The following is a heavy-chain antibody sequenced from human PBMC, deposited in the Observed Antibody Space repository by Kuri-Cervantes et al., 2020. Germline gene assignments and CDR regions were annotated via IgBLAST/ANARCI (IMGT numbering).Heavy chain of an antibody. CDR1: GFIFSDYG. V-gene: IGHV3-30*02. Sequence: GESLKISCAASGFIFSDYGMHWVRQAPGKGLEWVSFIRYDGTNKYYADSVKGRFTTSRDNSKNTVDLQINSVRVEDTAVYYCASLAARPKHYYYYYMDVWGKGTTVTVSS. J-gene: IGHJ6*03. D-gene: IGHD6-6*01. CDR3: ASLAARPKHYYYYYMDV. CDR2: IRYDGTNK.